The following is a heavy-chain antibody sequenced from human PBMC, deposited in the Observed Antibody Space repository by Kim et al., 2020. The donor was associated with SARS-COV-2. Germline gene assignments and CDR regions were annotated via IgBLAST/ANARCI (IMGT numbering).Heavy chain of an antibody. Sequence: GGSLRLSCAASGFTFSDYYMSWIRQAPGKGLEWVSYISSSSSYTNYADSVKGRFTISRDNAKNSLYLQMNSLRAEDTAVYYCARDTNYIAARPYNWFDPWGQGTLVTVSS. CDR1: GFTFSDYY. J-gene: IGHJ5*02. D-gene: IGHD6-6*01. CDR2: ISSSSSYT. V-gene: IGHV3-11*06. CDR3: ARDTNYIAARPYNWFDP.